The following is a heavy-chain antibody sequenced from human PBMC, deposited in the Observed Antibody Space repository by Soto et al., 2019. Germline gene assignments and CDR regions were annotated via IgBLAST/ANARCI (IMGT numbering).Heavy chain of an antibody. J-gene: IGHJ6*02. Sequence: GGSLRLSCAASGFTFSGEWMSWVRQAPGKGLEWVANIKQDGSEKYYVDSVKGRFTISRDNAKNSLYLQMNSLRAEDTAVYYCARDWGQIAAAGRTFYYYYGMDVWGQGTTVTVSS. CDR2: IKQDGSEK. V-gene: IGHV3-7*01. D-gene: IGHD6-13*01. CDR1: GFTFSGEW. CDR3: ARDWGQIAAAGRTFYYYYGMDV.